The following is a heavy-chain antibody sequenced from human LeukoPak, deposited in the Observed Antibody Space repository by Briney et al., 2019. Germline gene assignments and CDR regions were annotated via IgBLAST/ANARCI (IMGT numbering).Heavy chain of an antibody. D-gene: IGHD2-2*01. CDR3: ARAAGGGYCSSTSCYVLDY. J-gene: IGHJ4*02. CDR2: ISISSSYT. V-gene: IGHV3-11*05. Sequence: GGSLRLSCAVSGFTFRDYYMSWIRQAPGKGLEWVSYISISSSYTNYADSVKGRFTISRDNAKNSLHLQMNSLRAEDTAVYYCARAAGGGYCSSTSCYVLDYWGQGTLVTVSS. CDR1: GFTFRDYY.